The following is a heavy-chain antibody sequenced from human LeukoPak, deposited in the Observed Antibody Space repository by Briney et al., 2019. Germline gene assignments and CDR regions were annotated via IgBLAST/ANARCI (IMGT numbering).Heavy chain of an antibody. J-gene: IGHJ4*02. D-gene: IGHD1-20*01. Sequence: GGSLRLSCEASGFTFSAYAMTWVRQAPGKGLEWVLGISASGGSSYYADSVKGRFTISRDNSKNTLYLQMDSLRAEDTAVYYCAKDRITGTPYYFDYWGQGTLVTVSS. V-gene: IGHV3-23*01. CDR3: AKDRITGTPYYFDY. CDR2: ISASGGSS. CDR1: GFTFSAYA.